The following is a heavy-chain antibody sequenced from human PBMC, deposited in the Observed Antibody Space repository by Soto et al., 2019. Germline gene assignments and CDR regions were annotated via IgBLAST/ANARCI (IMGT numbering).Heavy chain of an antibody. J-gene: IGHJ4*02. CDR3: ARSIVVVTALDY. V-gene: IGHV1-3*01. CDR2: INAGNGNT. Sequence: VASVKVSCKASGYTFTSYAMHWVRQAPGQRLEWMGWINAGNGNTKYSQKFKGRVTITRDTSTSTVYMEQSSLRSEDTAVYYCARSIVVVTALDYWGQGTLVTVSS. CDR1: GYTFTSYA. D-gene: IGHD2-21*02.